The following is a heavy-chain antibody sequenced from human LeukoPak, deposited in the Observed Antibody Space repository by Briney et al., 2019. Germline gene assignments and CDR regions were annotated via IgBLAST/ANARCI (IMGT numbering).Heavy chain of an antibody. Sequence: SETLSFTCAVYGGSFSGYYWSWIRQPPGKGLEWIGEINHSGSTNYNPSLKSRVTISVDTSKNQFSLKLSSVTAADTAVYYCARDHGDYDELFGYFDLWGRGTLVTVSS. D-gene: IGHD4-17*01. CDR3: ARDHGDYDELFGYFDL. CDR2: INHSGST. J-gene: IGHJ2*01. V-gene: IGHV4-34*01. CDR1: GGSFSGYY.